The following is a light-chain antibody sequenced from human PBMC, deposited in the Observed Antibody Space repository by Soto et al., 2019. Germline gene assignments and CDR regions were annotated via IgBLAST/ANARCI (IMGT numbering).Light chain of an antibody. Sequence: DIVMTQSPDSLAVSLGERATIDCKSSQSLLYGGNDRNYLAWYQHKPGQSPKLIMYWASTREAGVPDRFSGSGSGTHFTLTISSLQAEDVAVYYCQQYYTAQLTFGPGTKVDIK. CDR2: WAS. CDR3: QQYYTAQLT. CDR1: QSLLYGGNDRNY. V-gene: IGKV4-1*01. J-gene: IGKJ3*01.